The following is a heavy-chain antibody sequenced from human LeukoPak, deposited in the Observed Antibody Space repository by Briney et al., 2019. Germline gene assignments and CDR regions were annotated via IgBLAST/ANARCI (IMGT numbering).Heavy chain of an antibody. CDR3: ARSFFRSSSWPNWFDP. J-gene: IGHJ5*02. Sequence: GESLQISSKGSGCSFTSYWIGWVRQMPGKGLEWMGIIYPGDSDTRYSPSFQGQVTISADKSISTAYLQWSSLKASDTAMYYCARSFFRSSSWPNWFDPWGQGTLVTVSS. V-gene: IGHV5-51*01. D-gene: IGHD6-13*01. CDR2: IYPGDSDT. CDR1: GCSFTSYW.